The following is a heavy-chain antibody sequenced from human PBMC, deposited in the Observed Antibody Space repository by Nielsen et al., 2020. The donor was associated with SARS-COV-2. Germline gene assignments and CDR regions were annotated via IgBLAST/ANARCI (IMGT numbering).Heavy chain of an antibody. D-gene: IGHD2/OR15-2a*01. Sequence: SETLSLTCTVSGGSISSGDYYWNWVRQPPGKGLEWIGHIYYSGSTYYNPSLKSRVTTSVDTSKNQFSLKLSSVTAADTAVYYCARGNLYGGLNWFDPWGQGTLVTVSS. J-gene: IGHJ5*02. CDR2: IYYSGST. CDR3: ARGNLYGGLNWFDP. V-gene: IGHV4-30-4*01. CDR1: GGSISSGDYY.